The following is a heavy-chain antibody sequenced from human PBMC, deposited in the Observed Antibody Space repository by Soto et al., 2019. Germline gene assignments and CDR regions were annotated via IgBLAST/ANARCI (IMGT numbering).Heavy chain of an antibody. CDR3: TTHAPEDMIRK. Sequence: EVQLVESGGGLVQPGGSLKLSCAASGFTFSGSALHWVRQASGKGLEWVGRIRNKANSYATAYAASVKGRFTISRDDSKNTAFLQMNSLKTEDTALYYCTTHAPEDMIRKWGQGTLVTVSS. CDR1: GFTFSGSA. D-gene: IGHD2-15*01. J-gene: IGHJ4*02. V-gene: IGHV3-73*02. CDR2: IRNKANSYAT.